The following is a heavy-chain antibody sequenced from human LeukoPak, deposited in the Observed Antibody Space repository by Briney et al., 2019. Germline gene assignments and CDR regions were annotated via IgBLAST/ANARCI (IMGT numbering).Heavy chain of an antibody. V-gene: IGHV4-39*07. CDR2: IYYSGST. J-gene: IGHJ4*02. CDR1: GGSISSSSYY. Sequence: SETLSLTCTVSGGSISSSSYYWGWIRQPPGKGLEWIGSIYYSGSTYYNPSLKSRVTISVDTSKNQFSLKLSSVTAADTAVYYCASANLGYCSSTSCSWYYFDYWGQGTLVTVSS. D-gene: IGHD2-2*01. CDR3: ASANLGYCSSTSCSWYYFDY.